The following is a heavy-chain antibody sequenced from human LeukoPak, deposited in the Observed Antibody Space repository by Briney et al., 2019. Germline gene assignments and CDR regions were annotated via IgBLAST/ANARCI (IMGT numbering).Heavy chain of an antibody. D-gene: IGHD2-2*02. CDR2: IYPGDSDT. CDR1: GYSFTSYW. V-gene: IGHV5-51*01. J-gene: IGHJ6*02. CDR3: ARRGFYCSSTSCYNGYYYGMDV. Sequence: GESLKLSCKGSGYSFTSYWIGWVRQMPGKGLEWMGIIYPGDSDTRYSPSFQGQVTISADKSISTAYLQWSSLKASDTAMYYCARRGFYCSSTSCYNGYYYGMDVWGQGTTVTVSS.